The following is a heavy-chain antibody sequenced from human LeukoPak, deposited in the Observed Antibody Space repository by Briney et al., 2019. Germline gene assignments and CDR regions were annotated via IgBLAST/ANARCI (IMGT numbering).Heavy chain of an antibody. V-gene: IGHV3-74*01. CDR2: INSDGSST. J-gene: IGHJ6*03. Sequence: PGGSLRLSCAASGFTFSSYWMHWVRQAPGKGLVWVSRINSDGSSTSYADSVKGRFTISRDNSKNTLYLQMNSLRAEDTAVYYCAKDLGASEGVYMDVWGKGTTVTVSS. D-gene: IGHD3-16*01. CDR3: AKDLGASEGVYMDV. CDR1: GFTFSSYW.